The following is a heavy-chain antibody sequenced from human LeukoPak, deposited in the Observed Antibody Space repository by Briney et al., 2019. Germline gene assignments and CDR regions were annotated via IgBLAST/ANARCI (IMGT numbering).Heavy chain of an antibody. V-gene: IGHV3-11*05. D-gene: IGHD3-10*01. J-gene: IGHJ4*02. Sequence: GRSLRLSCAASGFTFSDYFMTWIRQAPGKGLEWVSYITSDSSYTKYADSVKGRFNITRDNAKNSLSMQMNSLRAEDTAVYYCARGRVVDYWGQGTLVTVSA. CDR1: GFTFSDYF. CDR2: ITSDSSYT. CDR3: ARGRVVDY.